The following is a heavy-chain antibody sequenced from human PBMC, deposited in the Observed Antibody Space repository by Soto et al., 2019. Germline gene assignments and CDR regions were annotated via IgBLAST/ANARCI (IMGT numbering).Heavy chain of an antibody. D-gene: IGHD2-15*01. Sequence: GESLKISCAASGFTISSNYMSWVRQAPGKGLEWVSVIYSGGSTYYTDSVKGRFSISRDNSKNTLYLQMNSLRAEDTAVYYCARDPPYCSGGSCYYYYYMDVWGKGTTVTVSS. CDR3: ARDPPYCSGGSCYYYYYMDV. CDR2: IYSGGST. J-gene: IGHJ6*03. CDR1: GFTISSNY. V-gene: IGHV3-66*01.